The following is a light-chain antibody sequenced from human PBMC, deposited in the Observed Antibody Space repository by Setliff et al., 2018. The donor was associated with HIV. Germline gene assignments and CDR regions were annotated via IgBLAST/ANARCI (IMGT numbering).Light chain of an antibody. CDR3: CSYAGTYTSLFV. CDR2: DVT. J-gene: IGLJ1*01. Sequence: QSVLTQPASVSGSPGQSITISCTGTSSDIGGHDSVSWYQQHAGEAPKVLIFDVTQRPSGVPHRFSGSKSGNTASLTISGLQADDEAEYYCCSYAGTYTSLFVFGTGTKV. CDR1: SSDIGGHDS. V-gene: IGLV2-11*01.